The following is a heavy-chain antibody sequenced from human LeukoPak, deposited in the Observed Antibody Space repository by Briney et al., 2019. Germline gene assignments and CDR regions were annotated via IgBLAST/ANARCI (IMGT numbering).Heavy chain of an antibody. D-gene: IGHD3-16*01. CDR1: GYTFNTYD. Sequence: GGSLRLSCAASGYTFNTYDMHWVRQTTGPGLEWISSIDSSGGYTYYAGSVKGRFTISRENDKNSLYLHMNSLRVGDTAVYSCVRGGEIGLDYWGHGTLVTVSS. CDR3: VRGGEIGLDY. CDR2: IDSSGGYT. J-gene: IGHJ4*01. V-gene: IGHV3-13*01.